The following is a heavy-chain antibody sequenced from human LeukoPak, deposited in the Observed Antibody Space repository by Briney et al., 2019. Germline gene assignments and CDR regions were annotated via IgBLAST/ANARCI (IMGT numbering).Heavy chain of an antibody. D-gene: IGHD1-7*01. Sequence: PGGSLRLSCAAYGFTFSSYSMNWVRQAPGQGLEWVSYISSSSSTIYYTDSVKGRFTISRDNAKNSLYLQMNSLRAEDTAVYYCATYWNYGYWGQGTLVTVSS. CDR1: GFTFSSYS. CDR2: ISSSSSTI. V-gene: IGHV3-48*01. J-gene: IGHJ4*02. CDR3: ATYWNYGY.